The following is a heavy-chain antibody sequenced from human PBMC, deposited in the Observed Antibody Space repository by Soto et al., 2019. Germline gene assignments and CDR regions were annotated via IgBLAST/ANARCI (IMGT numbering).Heavy chain of an antibody. V-gene: IGHV3-66*01. J-gene: IGHJ4*02. Sequence: EVQLVESGGGLVQPGGSLRLSCAASGFTVSSNYMSWVRQAPGKGLEWVSVIYSGGSTYYADSVKGRFTISRDNSKNTLYLQMNSLRAEDTAVYYCARDRTIVANMTTVTHNPSPAYYFDYWGQGTLVTVSS. CDR3: ARDRTIVANMTTVTHNPSPAYYFDY. CDR2: IYSGGST. CDR1: GFTVSSNY. D-gene: IGHD4-17*01.